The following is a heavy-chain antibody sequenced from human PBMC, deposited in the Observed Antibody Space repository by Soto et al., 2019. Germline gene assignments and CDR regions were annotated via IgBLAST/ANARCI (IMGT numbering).Heavy chain of an antibody. CDR3: PRTLRSGRYDGDRDS. V-gene: IGHV1-2*02. CDR2: INPNSGGT. D-gene: IGHD1-26*01. J-gene: IGHJ4*02. CDR1: GYTFTDYY. Sequence: ASVKVSCKASGYTFTDYYMHWVRQAPGQGLEWMGWINPNSGGTNYAQKFQGRVTMTRDTSISTAYMELSRLRSDDTAAYYCPRTLRSGRYDGDRDSWGQGTWVTVSS.